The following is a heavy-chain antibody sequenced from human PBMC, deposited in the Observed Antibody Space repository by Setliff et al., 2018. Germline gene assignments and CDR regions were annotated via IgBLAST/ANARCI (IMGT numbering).Heavy chain of an antibody. V-gene: IGHV4-39*07. CDR3: ARQPSSGSYYNPRPYYFDY. J-gene: IGHJ4*02. Sequence: PSETLSLTCTVSSGSISSDNYYWGWIRQPPGKGLEWIGTLSYNGNAYYTPSLKSRVTMSVDTSKNQFSLNLRSVTAADTAVYYCARQPSSGSYYNPRPYYFDYWGQGTLVTVSS. CDR2: LSYNGNA. CDR1: SGSISSDNYY. D-gene: IGHD3-10*01.